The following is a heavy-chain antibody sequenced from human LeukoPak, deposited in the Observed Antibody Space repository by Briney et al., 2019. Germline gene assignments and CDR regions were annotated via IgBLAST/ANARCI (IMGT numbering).Heavy chain of an antibody. D-gene: IGHD2-15*01. CDR3: ATASGRPLNAFDI. CDR2: INPNSGGT. Sequence: ASVKVSCKASGYTFTGYYMHWVRQAPGQGLEWMGWINPNSGGTNYAQKFQGWVTMTRDTSISTAYMELSRLRSDDTAVYYCATASGRPLNAFDIWGQGTMVTVSS. J-gene: IGHJ3*02. CDR1: GYTFTGYY. V-gene: IGHV1-2*04.